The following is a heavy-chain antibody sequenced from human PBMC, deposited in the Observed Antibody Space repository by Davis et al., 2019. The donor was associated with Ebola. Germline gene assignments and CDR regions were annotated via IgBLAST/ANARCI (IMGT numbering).Heavy chain of an antibody. Sequence: GESLKISCAASGFTFSNYYMSWVRQAPGKGLEWVGKIKQDGSEKHYVDSVKGRFTISRDNAKNSVYLQMNSLRVEDTAVYYCAKVLAAGNDWFDPWGQGTLVTVSS. CDR3: AKVLAAGNDWFDP. D-gene: IGHD6-13*01. CDR2: IKQDGSEK. CDR1: GFTFSNYY. V-gene: IGHV3-7*01. J-gene: IGHJ5*02.